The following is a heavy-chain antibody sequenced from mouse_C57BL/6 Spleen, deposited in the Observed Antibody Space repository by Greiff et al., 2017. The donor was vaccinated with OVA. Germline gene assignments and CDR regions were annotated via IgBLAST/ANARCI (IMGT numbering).Heavy chain of an antibody. J-gene: IGHJ3*01. CDR1: GYTFTSYW. Sequence: VQLQPPWAELVRPGSSVKLSCKASGYTFTSYWMDWVKQRPGQGLEWIGNIYPSDSETHYNQKFKDKATLTVDKSSSTAYMQLSSLTSEDSAVYYCARDLGGFAYWGQGTLVTVSA. CDR2: IYPSDSET. CDR3: ARDLGGFAY. V-gene: IGHV1-61*01. D-gene: IGHD3-3*01.